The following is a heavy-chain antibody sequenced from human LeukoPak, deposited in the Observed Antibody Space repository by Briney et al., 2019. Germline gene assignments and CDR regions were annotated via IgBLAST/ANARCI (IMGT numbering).Heavy chain of an antibody. D-gene: IGHD3-22*01. Sequence: SETLSLTCTVSGYSISSSYYWGWIRQPPGKGLEWIGSIYYSGSTNYNPSLKSRVTISVDTSKNQFSLKLSSVTAADTAVYYCARVGIYYYDRRAYDAFDIWGQGTMVTVSS. CDR2: IYYSGST. CDR3: ARVGIYYYDRRAYDAFDI. V-gene: IGHV4-38-2*02. CDR1: GYSISSSYY. J-gene: IGHJ3*02.